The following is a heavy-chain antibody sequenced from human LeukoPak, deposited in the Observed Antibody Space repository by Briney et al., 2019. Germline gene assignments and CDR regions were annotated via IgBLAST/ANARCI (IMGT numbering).Heavy chain of an antibody. CDR1: GFTFSSYA. CDR2: ISGSGGST. CDR3: AKVGQQLDHFDY. D-gene: IGHD6-13*01. V-gene: IGHV3-23*01. Sequence: SGGSLRLSCAASGFTFSSYAMSWVRQAPGKGLEWVSAISGSGGSTHYADSVKGRFTISRDNSKNTLYLQMNSLRAEDTAVYYCAKVGQQLDHFDYWGQGTLVTVSS. J-gene: IGHJ4*02.